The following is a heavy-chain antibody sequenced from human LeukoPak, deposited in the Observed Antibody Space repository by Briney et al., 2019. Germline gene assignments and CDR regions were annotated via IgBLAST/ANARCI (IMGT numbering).Heavy chain of an antibody. CDR2: ISSGSSTV. V-gene: IGHV3-48*01. D-gene: IGHD1-26*01. J-gene: IGHJ4*02. Sequence: PGGSLRLSCAASGFTFSSYSMNWVRQAPGKGLEWVSYISSGSSTVYYADSVKGRFTISRDNAKNSLYLQMNSLRVEDTAVYYCARGLGNFDYWGQGTLVTVSP. CDR1: GFTFSSYS. CDR3: ARGLGNFDY.